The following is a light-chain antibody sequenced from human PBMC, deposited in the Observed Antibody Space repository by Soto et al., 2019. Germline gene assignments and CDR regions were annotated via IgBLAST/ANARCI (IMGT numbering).Light chain of an antibody. CDR3: QSYDSSLSGWV. V-gene: IGLV1-40*01. CDR1: RSNIGAGYD. J-gene: IGLJ3*02. CDR2: GNS. Sequence: QCVLTQPPSVSGAPGQRVTISCTGSRSNIGAGYDVHWYQQLPGTAPKLLIYGNSNRPSGVPDRFSGSKSGTSAYLAITGLQAEDEADYYCQSYDSSLSGWVFGGGTKLTVL.